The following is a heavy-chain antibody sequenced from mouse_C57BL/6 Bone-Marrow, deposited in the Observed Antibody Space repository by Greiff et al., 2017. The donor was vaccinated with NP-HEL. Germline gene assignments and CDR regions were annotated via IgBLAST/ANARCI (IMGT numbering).Heavy chain of an antibody. CDR3: ARSRPKLAWFAY. D-gene: IGHD1-3*01. V-gene: IGHV1-26*01. CDR2: INPNNGGT. Sequence: EVRLQQSGPELVKPGASVKISCKASGYTFTDYYMNWVKQSHGKSLEWIGDINPNNGGTSYNQKFKGKATLTVDKSSSTAYMELRSLTSEDSAVYYCARSRPKLAWFAYWGQGTLVTVSA. CDR1: GYTFTDYY. J-gene: IGHJ3*01.